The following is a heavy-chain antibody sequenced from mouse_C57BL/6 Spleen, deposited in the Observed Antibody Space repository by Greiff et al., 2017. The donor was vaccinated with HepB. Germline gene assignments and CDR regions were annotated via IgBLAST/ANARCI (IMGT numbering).Heavy chain of an antibody. CDR1: GYTFTSYW. V-gene: IGHV1-5*01. CDR2: IYPGNSDT. CDR3: TRRDYGSSYEDAMDY. Sequence: EVHLVESGTVLARPGASVKMSCKTSGYTFTSYWMHWVKQRPGQGLEWIGAIYPGNSDTSYNQKFKGKAKLTAVTSASTAYMELSSLTNEDSAVYYCTRRDYGSSYEDAMDYWGQGTSVTVSS. J-gene: IGHJ4*01. D-gene: IGHD1-1*01.